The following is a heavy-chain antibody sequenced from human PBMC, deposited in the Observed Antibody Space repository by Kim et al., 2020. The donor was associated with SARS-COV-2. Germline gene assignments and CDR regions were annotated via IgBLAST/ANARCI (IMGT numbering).Heavy chain of an antibody. CDR1: GFTFSSYA. Sequence: GGSLRLSCAASGFTFSSYAMSWVRQAPGKGLEWVSAISGSGGSTYYADSVKGRFTISRDNSKNTLYLQMNSLRAEDTAVYYCAKDPPLRWLSRHDFDYWGQGTLVTVSS. CDR2: ISGSGGST. CDR3: AKDPPLRWLSRHDFDY. V-gene: IGHV3-23*01. J-gene: IGHJ4*02. D-gene: IGHD4-17*01.